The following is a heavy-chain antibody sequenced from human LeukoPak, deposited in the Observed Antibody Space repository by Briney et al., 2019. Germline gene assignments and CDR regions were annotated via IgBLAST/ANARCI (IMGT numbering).Heavy chain of an antibody. CDR1: GHTFTSYD. CDR3: ARGNYDFWSGYYKTPRVHRSATDY. D-gene: IGHD3-3*01. V-gene: IGHV1-8*01. Sequence: GASVKVSCKASGHTFTSYDINWVRQATGQGFEWMGWMNPNSGNTGYAQKFQGRVTMTRNTSISTAYMELSSLRSEDTAVYYCARGNYDFWSGYYKTPRVHRSATDYWGQGTLATVSS. CDR2: MNPNSGNT. J-gene: IGHJ4*02.